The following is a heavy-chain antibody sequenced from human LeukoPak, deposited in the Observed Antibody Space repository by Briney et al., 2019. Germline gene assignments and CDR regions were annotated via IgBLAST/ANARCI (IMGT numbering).Heavy chain of an antibody. Sequence: GGSLRLSCTASGFTFSTYWMSWVLQAPGKGLEWVANIKQDGSEKYYVDSVKGRFTISRDNAKNSLYLQMNSLRAEDTAVYYCATSQTTSGRYGNTFDIWGQGTMVTVSS. J-gene: IGHJ3*02. CDR1: GFTFSTYW. V-gene: IGHV3-7*01. D-gene: IGHD6-19*01. CDR3: ATSQTTSGRYGNTFDI. CDR2: IKQDGSEK.